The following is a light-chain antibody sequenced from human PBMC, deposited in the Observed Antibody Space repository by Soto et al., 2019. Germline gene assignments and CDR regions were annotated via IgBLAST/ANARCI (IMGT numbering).Light chain of an antibody. V-gene: IGKV1-39*01. J-gene: IGKJ2*03. CDR1: QTVGSN. CDR2: AVS. Sequence: DIQMTQSPSTLSASVGDRVTITCRASQTVGSNLHWYQHRPGKAPKLLIYAVSGLETGVPSRFRGSGSGTEFTLTITDLQPEDFATYYCQQSYSTPTYSFGQGTKLEI. CDR3: QQSYSTPTYS.